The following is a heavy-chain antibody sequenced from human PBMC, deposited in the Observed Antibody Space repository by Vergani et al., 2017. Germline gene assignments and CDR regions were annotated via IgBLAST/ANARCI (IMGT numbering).Heavy chain of an antibody. Sequence: QVQLQESGPGLVKPSETLSLTCTVSNYSISRGYFWSWIRQHPGKGLEWIGYIFYSGSTYYNPSLKSRVTISVDTSKNHFSLKLSSVTAADTAVYYCARAPMGELPFYYYYYYMDVWGKGTTVTVSS. CDR2: IFYSGST. J-gene: IGHJ6*03. CDR3: ARAPMGELPFYYYYYYMDV. V-gene: IGHV4-31*03. CDR1: NYSISRGYF. D-gene: IGHD3-16*01.